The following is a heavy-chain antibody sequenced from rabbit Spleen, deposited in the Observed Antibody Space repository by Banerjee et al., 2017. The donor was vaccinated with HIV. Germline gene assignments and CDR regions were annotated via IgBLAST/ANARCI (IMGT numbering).Heavy chain of an antibody. Sequence: QEQLVESGGGLVQPGGSLKLSCKASGFDFSSNGVSWVRQAPGKGLEWIGYIDLVFGSTFYATWVNGRFTISSHNAQNTLYLQVNRLTAADTATYFCARDTSSSFSSYGMDLWGQGTLVTVS. CDR3: ARDTSSSFSSYGMDL. CDR2: IDLVFGST. CDR1: GFDFSSNG. V-gene: IGHV1S47*01. D-gene: IGHD1-1*01. J-gene: IGHJ6*01.